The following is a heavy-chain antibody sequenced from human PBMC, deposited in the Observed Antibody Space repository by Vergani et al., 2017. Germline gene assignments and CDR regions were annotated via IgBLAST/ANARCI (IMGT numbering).Heavy chain of an antibody. V-gene: IGHV4-31*03. J-gene: IGHJ5*02. D-gene: IGHD3-3*01. CDR2: IYYSGST. CDR1: GGSISSGGYY. CDR3: ARVDYDFWMGGFDP. Sequence: QVQLQESGPGLVKPSQTLALTCTVSGGSISSGGYYWSWIRQHPGKGLEWIGYIYYSGSTYYNPSLKSRVTISVDTSKNQFSLKLSSVTAADTAVYYCARVDYDFWMGGFDPWGQGTLVTVSS.